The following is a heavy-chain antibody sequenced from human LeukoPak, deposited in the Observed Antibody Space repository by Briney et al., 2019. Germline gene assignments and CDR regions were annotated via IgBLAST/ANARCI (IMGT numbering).Heavy chain of an antibody. CDR2: IRYDGSNK. CDR3: AKVFYEYLVGRAVRYFDY. CDR1: GFTFSSYG. Sequence: PRGSLRLSCAASGFTFSSYGMHWVRQAPGKGLEWVAFIRYDGSNKYYADSVKGRFTISRDNSKNTLYLQMNSLRAEDTAVYYCAKVFYEYLVGRAVRYFDYWGQGTLVTVSS. D-gene: IGHD5-12*01. J-gene: IGHJ4*02. V-gene: IGHV3-30*02.